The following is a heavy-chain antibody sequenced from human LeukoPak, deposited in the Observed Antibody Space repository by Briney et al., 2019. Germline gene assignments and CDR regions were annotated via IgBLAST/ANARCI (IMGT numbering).Heavy chain of an antibody. CDR2: INEDGSIT. V-gene: IGHV3-74*01. D-gene: IGHD1-26*01. Sequence: PGGSLGLSCAASGFTFSSYWMHWVRQVPGEGLVWVSRINEDGSITNYADSVKGRFSISRDNAKNTLYLQMNSLRAEDTAVYYCGRDLGGRSGYWGQGTLVTVSS. CDR1: GFTFSSYW. J-gene: IGHJ4*02. CDR3: GRDLGGRSGY.